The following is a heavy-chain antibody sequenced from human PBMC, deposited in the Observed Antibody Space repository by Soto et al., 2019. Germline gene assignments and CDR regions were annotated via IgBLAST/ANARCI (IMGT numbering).Heavy chain of an antibody. J-gene: IGHJ6*02. CDR1: GYSFTSYW. CDR2: IYPGDSDT. Sequence: PGESLKISCKGSGYSFTSYWIGWVRQMPGKGLGWMGIIYPGDSDTRYSPSFQGQVTISADKSISTAYLQWSSLKASDTAMYYCASPSSIAARGSGYYYYGMDVWGQGTTVTVSS. CDR3: ASPSSIAARGSGYYYYGMDV. V-gene: IGHV5-51*01. D-gene: IGHD6-6*01.